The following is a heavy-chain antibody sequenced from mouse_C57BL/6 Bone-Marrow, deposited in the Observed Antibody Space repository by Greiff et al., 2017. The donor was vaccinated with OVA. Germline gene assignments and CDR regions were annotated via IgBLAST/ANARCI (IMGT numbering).Heavy chain of an antibody. Sequence: VQLQQSGPELVKPGASVKISCKASGYSFTGYYMNWVKQSPEKSLEWIGEINPSTGGTTYNQKFKAKATLTVDKSSSTAYMQLKRLTSEDSAVYYGARGGTSPFAYWGQGTLVTVSA. V-gene: IGHV1-42*01. CDR3: ARGGTSPFAY. J-gene: IGHJ3*01. D-gene: IGHD4-1*01. CDR2: INPSTGGT. CDR1: GYSFTGYY.